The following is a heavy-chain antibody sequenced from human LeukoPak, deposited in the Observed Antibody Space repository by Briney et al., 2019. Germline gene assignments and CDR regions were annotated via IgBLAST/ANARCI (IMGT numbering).Heavy chain of an antibody. V-gene: IGHV3-48*03. D-gene: IGHD4-17*01. CDR1: GFTFSSYE. CDR3: ARNIYGDYNWFDP. Sequence: PGGSLRLSCAASGFTFSSYEMNWVRQAPGKGLEWVSYISSSGSTIYYADSVKGRFTISRDNAKNSLYLQMNSLRAEDTAVHYCARNIYGDYNWFDPWGQGTLVTVSS. J-gene: IGHJ5*02. CDR2: ISSSGSTI.